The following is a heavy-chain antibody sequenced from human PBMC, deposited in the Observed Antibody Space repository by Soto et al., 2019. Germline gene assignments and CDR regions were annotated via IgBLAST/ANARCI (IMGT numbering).Heavy chain of an antibody. CDR1: GGSFSGYY. Sequence: PSETLSLTCAVYGGSFSGYYWSWIRQPPGKGLEWIGEINHSGSTNYNPSLKSRVTISVDTSKNQFSLKLSSVTAADTAVYYCASSIADRIYYYYGMDVWGQGTTVTVSS. J-gene: IGHJ6*02. V-gene: IGHV4-34*01. CDR2: INHSGST. D-gene: IGHD6-6*01. CDR3: ASSIADRIYYYYGMDV.